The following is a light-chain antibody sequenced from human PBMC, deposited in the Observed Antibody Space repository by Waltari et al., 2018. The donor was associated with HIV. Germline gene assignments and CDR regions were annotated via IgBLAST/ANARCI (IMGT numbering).Light chain of an antibody. V-gene: IGLV2-8*01. Sequence: QSALTQPPSASGSPGQSVTISCTETSSDIGGYNYVSWYQQHPGKAPKLIIYEVTKRPSGLPNRFSGSKSGNTASLTFSGLQAEDEADYYCVSYAGSNTVIFGGGTKLTVL. CDR2: EVT. CDR3: VSYAGSNTVI. CDR1: SSDIGGYNY. J-gene: IGLJ2*01.